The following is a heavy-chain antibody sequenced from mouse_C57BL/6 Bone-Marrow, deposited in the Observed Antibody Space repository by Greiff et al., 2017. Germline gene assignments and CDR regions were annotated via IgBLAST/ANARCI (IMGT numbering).Heavy chain of an antibody. CDR1: GYTFTSYG. Sequence: QVQLKQSGAELARPGASVKLSCKASGYTFTSYGISWVKQRTGQGLEWIGEIYPRSGNTYYNEKFKGKATLTADKSSSTAYMELLSLTSEDSAVXFCARSLDGYYDLDDWGQGTTLTAAS. CDR3: ARSLDGYYDLDD. V-gene: IGHV1-81*01. CDR2: IYPRSGNT. D-gene: IGHD2-3*01. J-gene: IGHJ2*01.